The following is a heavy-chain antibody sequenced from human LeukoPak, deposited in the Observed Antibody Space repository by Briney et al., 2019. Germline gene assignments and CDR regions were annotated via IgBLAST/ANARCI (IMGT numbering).Heavy chain of an antibody. Sequence: ASVEVSCKASGYTFTGYYMHWVRQAPGQGLEWMGWINPNSGGTNYAQKFQGRVTMTRDTSISTAYMELSRLRSDDTAVYYCASADSSGYDYIYFYWGQGTLVTVSS. CDR1: GYTFTGYY. CDR2: INPNSGGT. J-gene: IGHJ4*02. V-gene: IGHV1-2*02. CDR3: ASADSSGYDYIYFY. D-gene: IGHD5-12*01.